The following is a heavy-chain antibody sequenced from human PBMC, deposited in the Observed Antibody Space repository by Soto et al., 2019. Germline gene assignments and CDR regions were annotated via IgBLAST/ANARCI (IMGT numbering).Heavy chain of an antibody. J-gene: IGHJ5*02. CDR1: GGSFSGYY. V-gene: IGHV4-34*01. Sequence: LSLTCAVYGGSFSGYYWSWIRQPPGKGLEWIGEINHSGSTNYNPSLKSRVTISVDTSKNQFSLKLSSVTAADTAVYYYARAGSSRPNWFDPWGQGTLVTVSS. D-gene: IGHD6-6*01. CDR2: INHSGST. CDR3: ARAGSSRPNWFDP.